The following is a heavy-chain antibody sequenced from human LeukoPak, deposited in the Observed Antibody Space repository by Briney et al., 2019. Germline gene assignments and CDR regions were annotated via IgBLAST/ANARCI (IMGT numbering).Heavy chain of an antibody. CDR3: ARAGNYYFEY. J-gene: IGHJ4*02. V-gene: IGHV3-74*01. CDR2: INSDGSTT. D-gene: IGHD3-10*01. Sequence: SGGSLRLSCAASGFSFSNYGMHWVRQAPGQGLVWVSRINSDGSTTNYADSVKGRFTVSRDNAQNTLYLQMSSLRAEDTAVYYCARAGNYYFEYWGQGALVTVSS. CDR1: GFSFSNYG.